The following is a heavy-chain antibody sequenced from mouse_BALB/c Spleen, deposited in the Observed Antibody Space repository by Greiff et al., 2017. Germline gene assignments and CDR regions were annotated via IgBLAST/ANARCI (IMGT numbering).Heavy chain of an antibody. D-gene: IGHD2-4*01. J-gene: IGHJ4*01. CDR2: IRSKSKNYAT. Sequence: EVQLVETGGGLVQPKGSLKLSCAASGFTFNTNAMNWVRQAPGKGLEWVARIRSKSKNYATYYADSVKDRFTISRDDSQSMLYLQMNNLKTEDTAMYYCVRNGLRRGDAMDYWGQGTSVTVSS. V-gene: IGHV10S3*01. CDR3: VRNGLRRGDAMDY. CDR1: GFTFNTNA.